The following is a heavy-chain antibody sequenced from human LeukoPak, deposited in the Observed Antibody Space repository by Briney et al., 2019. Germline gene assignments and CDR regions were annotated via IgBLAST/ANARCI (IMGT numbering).Heavy chain of an antibody. CDR2: MYISGST. V-gene: IGHV4-4*07. Sequence: PSETLSLTCTVSGVSITNYYWAWIRHPAGKGLEWIGRMYISGSTNYNPSLKSRVSISIDKTNNQFSLKLRSVTAADTAVYYCARDYLVGAPLDSWGQGTLVTVSS. D-gene: IGHD1-26*01. J-gene: IGHJ4*02. CDR1: GVSITNYY. CDR3: ARDYLVGAPLDS.